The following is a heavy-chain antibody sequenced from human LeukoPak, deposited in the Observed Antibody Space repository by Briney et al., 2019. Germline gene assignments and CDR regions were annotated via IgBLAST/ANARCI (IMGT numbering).Heavy chain of an antibody. J-gene: IGHJ4*02. D-gene: IGHD3-10*01. CDR1: GFTFSSYG. Sequence: PGRSLRLSCAASGFTFSSYGMHWVRQAPGKGLEWVAVISYDGSNKYYADSVKGRFTISRDNSKNTLYLQMNSLRAEDTAVYYCAKVNSMVRGATYYFDYWGQGTLVTVSS. CDR3: AKVNSMVRGATYYFDY. CDR2: ISYDGSNK. V-gene: IGHV3-30*18.